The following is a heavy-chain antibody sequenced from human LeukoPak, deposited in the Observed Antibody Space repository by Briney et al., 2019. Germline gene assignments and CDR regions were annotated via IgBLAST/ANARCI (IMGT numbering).Heavy chain of an antibody. Sequence: SETLSLTCAVYGGSFSGYYWSWIRQPPGKGLEWIGEINHSGSTNYNPPLKSRVTISVDTSKNQFSLKLSSVTAADTAVYYCARGRVVFRPWGQGTLVTVSS. D-gene: IGHD3-16*01. CDR2: INHSGST. CDR1: GGSFSGYY. J-gene: IGHJ5*02. V-gene: IGHV4-34*01. CDR3: ARGRVVFRP.